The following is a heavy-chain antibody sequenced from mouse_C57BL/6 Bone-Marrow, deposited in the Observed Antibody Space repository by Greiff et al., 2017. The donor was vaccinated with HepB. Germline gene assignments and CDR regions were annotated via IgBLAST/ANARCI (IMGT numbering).Heavy chain of an antibody. CDR3: TTGRSNSDY. V-gene: IGHV14-4*01. D-gene: IGHD2-5*01. CDR2: IDPENGDT. Sequence: VQLKESGAELVRPGASVKLSCTASGFNIKDDYMDWVKQRPEQGLEWIGWIDPENGDTEYASKFQGKATITADTSSNTAYLQLSSLTSEDTAVYYCTTGRSNSDYWGQGTTLTVSS. J-gene: IGHJ2*01. CDR1: GFNIKDDY.